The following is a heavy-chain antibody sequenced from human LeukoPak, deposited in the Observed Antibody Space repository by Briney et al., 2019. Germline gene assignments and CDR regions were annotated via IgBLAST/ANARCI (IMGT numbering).Heavy chain of an antibody. CDR3: PRTYYYDSSGYQGYFDY. V-gene: IGHV3-74*01. CDR2: INSDGSST. D-gene: IGHD3-22*01. J-gene: IGHJ4*02. Sequence: PGGSLRLSCAASGFTFSSYWMHWVRQAPGKGLVWLSRINSDGSSTSYADSVKGRFTISRDNAKNTLYLQMNSLRAEDTAVYYCPRTYYYDSSGYQGYFDYWGQGTLVTVSS. CDR1: GFTFSSYW.